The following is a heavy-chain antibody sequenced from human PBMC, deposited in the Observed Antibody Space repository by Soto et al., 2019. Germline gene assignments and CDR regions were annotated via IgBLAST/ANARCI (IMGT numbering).Heavy chain of an antibody. CDR2: ISYIGST. CDR3: AREVNNYYGMDV. Sequence: PSETLSLTCSISGACISSDDYYWSWFLQPPGKGLEWIWYISYIGSTYYNPSLKSRITISVDTSKTQFSLILSSVTAADTAVFYRAREVNNYYGMDVCGQGTTVTVSS. CDR1: GACISSDDYY. J-gene: IGHJ6*02. V-gene: IGHV4-30-4*01.